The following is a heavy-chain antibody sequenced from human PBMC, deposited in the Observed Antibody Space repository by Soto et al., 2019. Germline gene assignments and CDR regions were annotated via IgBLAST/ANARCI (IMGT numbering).Heavy chain of an antibody. Sequence: QVQMVQSGAEVKKPGASVKVSCKASGYTFTTYGISWVRQAPGQGLEWMGWITAYNGNTNYAQKVQGRVTMTTDTPTSTAYMELRSLRYDDTAVYYCARDVGDDSSSYNDAFDMWGQGTMVTVSS. V-gene: IGHV1-18*01. CDR1: GYTFTTYG. CDR3: ARDVGDDSSSYNDAFDM. J-gene: IGHJ3*02. CDR2: ITAYNGNT. D-gene: IGHD3-22*01.